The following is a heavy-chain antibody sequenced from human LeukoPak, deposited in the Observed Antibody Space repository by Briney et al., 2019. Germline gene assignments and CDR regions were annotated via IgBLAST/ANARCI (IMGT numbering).Heavy chain of an antibody. V-gene: IGHV3-11*04. CDR2: ISSSGSTI. CDR3: ARRDYDILTGQNYFDY. Sequence: GGSLRLSCAASGFTFSDYYMSWIRQAPGKGLEWVSYISSSGSTIYYADSVKGRFTISRDNAKNSLYLQMNSLRAEDTAVYYCARRDYDILTGQNYFDYWGQGTLVTVSS. CDR1: GFTFSDYY. J-gene: IGHJ4*02. D-gene: IGHD3-9*01.